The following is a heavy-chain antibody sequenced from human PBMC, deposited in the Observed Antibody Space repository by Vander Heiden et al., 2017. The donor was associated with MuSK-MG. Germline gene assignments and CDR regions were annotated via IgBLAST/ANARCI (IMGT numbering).Heavy chain of an antibody. CDR2: ISYDGSNK. D-gene: IGHD4-17*01. Sequence: QVQPVESGGGGVQPGRSLSLSRAPFGFTFCSYGIHSVRPPPGKGLEWMTVISYDGSNKYYADSVKGRFTISRDNSKNTLYLQMNSLRGEDTAVYYCARVRGSVTTPEGMDVWGQGTTVTVSS. J-gene: IGHJ6*02. CDR1: GFTFCSYG. CDR3: ARVRGSVTTPEGMDV. V-gene: IGHV3-30*04.